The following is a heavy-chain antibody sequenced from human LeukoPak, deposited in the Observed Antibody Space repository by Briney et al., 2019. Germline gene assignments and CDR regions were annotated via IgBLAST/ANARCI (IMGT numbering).Heavy chain of an antibody. CDR1: GYTFTSYG. V-gene: IGHV1-18*01. J-gene: IGHJ4*02. Sequence: ASVKVSCKASGYTFTSYGISWVRQAPGQGLEWMGWISAYNGNTNYAQKLRGRVTMTTDTSTSTAYMELRSLRSDDTAVYYCARGVRSPRSSWFPYHFDYWGQGTLVTVSS. D-gene: IGHD6-13*01. CDR2: ISAYNGNT. CDR3: ARGVRSPRSSWFPYHFDY.